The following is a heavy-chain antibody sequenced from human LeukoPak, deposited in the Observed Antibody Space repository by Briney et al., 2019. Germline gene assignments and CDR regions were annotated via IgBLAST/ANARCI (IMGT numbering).Heavy chain of an antibody. J-gene: IGHJ1*01. CDR2: IKRETDGGTI. CDR3: TTDRYYDNSELQFQH. CDR1: GFTLNNAW. D-gene: IGHD3-22*01. V-gene: IGHV3-15*01. Sequence: MSGGSLRLSCAASGFTLNNAWMSWVRQAPGKGLEWLGRIKRETDGGTIDYAAPVKGRFTISRDDSRNTLYLQMDSLKIEDTAVYYCTTDRYYDNSELQFQHWGQGTLVTVSS.